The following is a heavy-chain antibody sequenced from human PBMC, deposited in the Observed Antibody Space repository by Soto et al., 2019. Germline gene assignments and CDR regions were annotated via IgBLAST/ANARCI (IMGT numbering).Heavy chain of an antibody. D-gene: IGHD1-26*01. J-gene: IGHJ2*01. V-gene: IGHV2-5*02. CDR2: IYWDDDK. CDR3: AHTHSGSYYRWYFDL. Sequence: QITLKESGPTLVKPTQTLTLTCTFSGFSLSTSGVGVGWIRQPPGKALEWLALIYWDDDKRYSPSLKSRLTTTKHTSKNQVVLTMTNMDPVDTATYYCAHTHSGSYYRWYFDLWGRGTLVTVSS. CDR1: GFSLSTSGVG.